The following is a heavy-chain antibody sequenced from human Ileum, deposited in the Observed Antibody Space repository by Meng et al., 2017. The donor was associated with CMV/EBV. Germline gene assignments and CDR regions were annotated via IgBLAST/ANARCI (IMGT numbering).Heavy chain of an antibody. D-gene: IGHD6-19*01. Sequence: SNSNTYHWAWIRKPPGRALAWVGDIYYTGSTQYNASLGRRLTVSVDTSKNQFSLELTSVTAADTAVYYCARWRSSGWYYFDYWGPGILVTVSS. CDR2: IYYTGST. J-gene: IGHJ4*02. CDR1: SNSNTYH. CDR3: ARWRSSGWYYFDY. V-gene: IGHV4-39*07.